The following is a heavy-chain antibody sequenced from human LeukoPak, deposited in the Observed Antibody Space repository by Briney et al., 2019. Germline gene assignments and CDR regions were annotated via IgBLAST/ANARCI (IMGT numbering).Heavy chain of an antibody. D-gene: IGHD4-17*01. V-gene: IGHV3-21*01. CDR1: GFTFSSYS. Sequence: GGSLRLSCAASGFTFSSYSMNWVRQAPGKELEWVSSISSSSSYIYYADSVKGRFTISRDNAKNSLYLQMNSLRAEDTAVYYCAREGYYGDYIDYWGQGTLVTVSS. CDR3: AREGYYGDYIDY. J-gene: IGHJ4*02. CDR2: ISSSSSYI.